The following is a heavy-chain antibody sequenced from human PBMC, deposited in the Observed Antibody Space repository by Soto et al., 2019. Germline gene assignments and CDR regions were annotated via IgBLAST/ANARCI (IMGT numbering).Heavy chain of an antibody. CDR2: IKSKTDGGTT. CDR1: GFTFSNAW. J-gene: IGHJ6*02. Sequence: PGGSLRLSCAASGFTFSNAWMNWVRQAPGKGLEWVGRIKSKTDGGTTDYAAPVKGRFTISRDDSKNTLYLQMNSLKTEDTAVYYCTTGPRYCSGGSCYWNYYYYGMDVWGQGTTVTVSS. D-gene: IGHD2-15*01. CDR3: TTGPRYCSGGSCYWNYYYYGMDV. V-gene: IGHV3-15*07.